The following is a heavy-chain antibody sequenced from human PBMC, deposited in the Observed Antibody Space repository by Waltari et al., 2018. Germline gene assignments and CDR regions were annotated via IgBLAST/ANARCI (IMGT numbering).Heavy chain of an antibody. D-gene: IGHD3-22*01. V-gene: IGHV3-74*01. CDR1: GFAFSSCW. CDR2: INTDGSIT. Sequence: EVQLVESGGGLVQPGGALRLSWAASGFAFSSCWVPWVRQAPGKGLVWVSHINTDGSITAYADSVKGRFTISRDNAKNTLYLQMNSLRPEDTAVYYCAPQISMIQGVDWGQGTLVTVSS. J-gene: IGHJ4*02. CDR3: APQISMIQGVD.